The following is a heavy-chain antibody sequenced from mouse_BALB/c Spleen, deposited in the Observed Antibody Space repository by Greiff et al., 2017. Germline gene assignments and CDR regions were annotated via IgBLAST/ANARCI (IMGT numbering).Heavy chain of an antibody. CDR2: ISDGGSYT. D-gene: IGHD4-1*01. J-gene: IGHJ4*01. CDR3: ARDGDTGTAMDS. Sequence: EVQLVESGGGLVKPGGSLKLSCAASGFTFSDYYMYWVRQTPEKRLEWVATISDGGSYTYYPDSVKGRFTISRDNAKNNLYLQMSSLKSEDTAMYYCARDGDTGTAMDSWGQGTSVTVSS. V-gene: IGHV5-4*02. CDR1: GFTFSDYY.